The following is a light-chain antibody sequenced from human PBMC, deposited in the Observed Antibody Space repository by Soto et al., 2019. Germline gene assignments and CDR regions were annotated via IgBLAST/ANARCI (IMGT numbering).Light chain of an antibody. CDR1: SSDVGSYNL. CDR3: CSYAGSSSVV. V-gene: IGLV2-23*02. J-gene: IGLJ2*01. Sequence: QSALTQPASVSGSPGQSITISCTGTSSDVGSYNLVSWYQQHPGKAPKLMIYKVSKRPSGVSNRFSGSKSGNTASLTISGLQAEDEADYYCCSYAGSSSVVFGGGTKLTVL. CDR2: KVS.